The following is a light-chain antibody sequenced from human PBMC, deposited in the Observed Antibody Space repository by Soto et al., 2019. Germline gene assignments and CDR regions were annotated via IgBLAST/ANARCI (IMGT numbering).Light chain of an antibody. J-gene: IGKJ2*01. Sequence: EIVMTQSPATLSVSPGERATLSCRASQSVSSKLAWYQQKPGQAPRLLIYAASTRATSIPDRFSGSGSGTEFTLTITSLQSEDFAVYYCQQYSNWPPYTCGQGTKLEIK. CDR2: AAS. CDR3: QQYSNWPPYT. CDR1: QSVSSK. V-gene: IGKV3-15*01.